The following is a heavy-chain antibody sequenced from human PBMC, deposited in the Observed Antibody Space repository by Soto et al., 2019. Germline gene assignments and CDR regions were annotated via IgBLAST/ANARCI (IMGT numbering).Heavy chain of an antibody. V-gene: IGHV1-18*01. Sequence: VKVSCKASGYTFTSYGISWVRQAPGQGLEWMGWISAYIGNTNYAQKLQGRVTMTTDTSTSTAYMELRSLRSDDTAVYYCARVVRGYSYGSYNWFDPWGQGTLVTVSS. CDR1: GYTFTSYG. CDR2: ISAYIGNT. CDR3: ARVVRGYSYGSYNWFDP. D-gene: IGHD5-18*01. J-gene: IGHJ5*02.